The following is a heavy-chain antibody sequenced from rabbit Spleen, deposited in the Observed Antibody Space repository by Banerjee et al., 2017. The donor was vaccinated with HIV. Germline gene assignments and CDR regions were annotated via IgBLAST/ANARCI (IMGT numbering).Heavy chain of an antibody. J-gene: IGHJ6*01. V-gene: IGHV1S45*01. Sequence: QEQLVESGGDLVKPGASLTLTCTASGFSFIAGYYMCWVRQAPGKGLELIACIDISSVSTDYASWVNGRFTISKTSSTTVDLKMTSLTAADTATYFCARGEHFSVGFSAFALWGQGTLVTVS. CDR3: ARGEHFSVGFSAFAL. CDR2: IDISSVST. CDR1: GFSFIAGYY. D-gene: IGHD7-1*01.